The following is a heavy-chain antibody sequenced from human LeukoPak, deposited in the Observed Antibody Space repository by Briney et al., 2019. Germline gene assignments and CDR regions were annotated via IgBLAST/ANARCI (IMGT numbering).Heavy chain of an antibody. Sequence: PGGSLRLSCAASGFTFDDYAMHWVRQAPGKGLEGVSGISWNSGSIVYADSVKGRFTISRDNAKNSLYLQMNSLRAEDTALYYCAKDIGPSSRYSSNGFDYWGQGTLVTVSS. CDR3: AKDIGPSSRYSSNGFDY. CDR2: ISWNSGSI. CDR1: GFTFDDYA. V-gene: IGHV3-9*01. D-gene: IGHD6-13*01. J-gene: IGHJ4*02.